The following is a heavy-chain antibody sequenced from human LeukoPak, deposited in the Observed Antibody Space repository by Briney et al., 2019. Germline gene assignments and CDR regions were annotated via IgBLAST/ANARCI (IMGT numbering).Heavy chain of an antibody. Sequence: PSETLPLTCTVSGGSISSGSYYWSWIRQPAGKGLEWIGRIYTSGSTNYNPSLKSRVTISVDTSKNQFSLKLSSVTAADTAVYYCARSRVCSSTSCQYYYYYYYMDVWGKGTTVTVSS. CDR3: ARSRVCSSTSCQYYYYYYYMDV. CDR1: GGSISSGSYY. D-gene: IGHD2-2*01. CDR2: IYTSGST. V-gene: IGHV4-61*02. J-gene: IGHJ6*03.